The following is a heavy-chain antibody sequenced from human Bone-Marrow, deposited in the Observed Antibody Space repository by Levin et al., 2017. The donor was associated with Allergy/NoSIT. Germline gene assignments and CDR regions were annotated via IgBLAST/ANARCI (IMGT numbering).Heavy chain of an antibody. D-gene: IGHD3-16*01. CDR1: GGSISSGGYY. Sequence: PSETLSLTCTVSGGSISSGGYYWSWIRQHPGKGLEWIGYIYYSGSTYYNPSLKSRVTISVDTSKNQFSLKLSSVTAADTAVYYCASEGGGYYYYGMDVWGQGTTVTVSS. J-gene: IGHJ6*02. CDR3: ASEGGGYYYYGMDV. V-gene: IGHV4-31*03. CDR2: IYYSGST.